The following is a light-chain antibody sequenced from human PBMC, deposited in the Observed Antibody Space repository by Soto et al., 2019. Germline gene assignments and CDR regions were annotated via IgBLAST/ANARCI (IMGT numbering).Light chain of an antibody. Sequence: IQLTQSPSSLSASVGDRVTITCRASQAIINYLAWYQQKPGKAPQLLIYGASTLQSGVPSRFSGSGSGTHFTLTVSSLQPEDFAVYYCQQRSNWTLTFGGGTKVDIK. CDR2: GAS. V-gene: IGKV1-9*01. CDR3: QQRSNWTLT. J-gene: IGKJ4*01. CDR1: QAIINY.